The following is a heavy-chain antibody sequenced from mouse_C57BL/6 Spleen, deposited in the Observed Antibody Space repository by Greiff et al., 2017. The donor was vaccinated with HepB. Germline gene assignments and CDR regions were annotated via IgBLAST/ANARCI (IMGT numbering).Heavy chain of an antibody. CDR1: GYTFTSYW. V-gene: IGHV1-50*01. CDR3: ARHYYGSSYGYFDV. CDR2: IDPSDSYT. J-gene: IGHJ1*03. Sequence: QVQLQQPGAELVKPGASVKLSCKASGYTFTSYWMQWVKQRPGQGLEWTGEIDPSDSYTNYNQKFKGKATLTVDTSSSTAYMQRSSLTSEDSAVYYCARHYYGSSYGYFDVWGTGTTVTVSS. D-gene: IGHD1-1*01.